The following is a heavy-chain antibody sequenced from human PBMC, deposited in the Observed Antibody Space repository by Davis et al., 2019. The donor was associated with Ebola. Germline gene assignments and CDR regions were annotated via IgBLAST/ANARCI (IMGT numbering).Heavy chain of an antibody. CDR3: AREVGVLVPAATDYYYYGMDV. CDR1: GFTFSTYA. CDR2: ISSGGGAP. V-gene: IGHV3-21*01. Sequence: GGSLRLSCAASGFTFSTYAMGWVRQAPGKGLEWVSDISSGGGAPYYADSVKGRFTISRDNAKNSLYLQMNSLRAEDTAVYYCAREVGVLVPAATDYYYYGMDVWGQGTTVTVSS. D-gene: IGHD2-2*01. J-gene: IGHJ6*02.